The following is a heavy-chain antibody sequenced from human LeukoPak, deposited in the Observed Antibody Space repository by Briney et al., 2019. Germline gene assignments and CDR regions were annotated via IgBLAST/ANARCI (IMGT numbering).Heavy chain of an antibody. V-gene: IGHV4-59*01. J-gene: IGHJ4*02. CDR1: GGSISRDY. Sequence: SETLSLTCTVSGGSISRDYWSWIRQPPGKGLEWIGYIYYTGSTNYNPSLKSRVTISVDTSKNQFSLKLSSVTAADTAIYYCATETGVYFEYWGQGTLITVSS. D-gene: IGHD3-10*01. CDR3: ATETGVYFEY. CDR2: IYYTGST.